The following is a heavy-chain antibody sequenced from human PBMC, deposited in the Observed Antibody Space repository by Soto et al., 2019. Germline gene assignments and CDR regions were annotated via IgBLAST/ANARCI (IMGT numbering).Heavy chain of an antibody. J-gene: IGHJ6*02. CDR3: ATYYGSGSYFPDHYYYGMDV. V-gene: IGHV3-48*01. Sequence: GGSLRLSCTVAGFTFSRYYMNWVRQAPGKGLEWISYISSTSSTIYYADSVKGRFTISRDNAKNSLYLQMNSLRAEDTAVYYCATYYGSGSYFPDHYYYGMDVWGQGTTVTVSS. CDR1: GFTFSRYY. D-gene: IGHD3-10*01. CDR2: ISSTSSTI.